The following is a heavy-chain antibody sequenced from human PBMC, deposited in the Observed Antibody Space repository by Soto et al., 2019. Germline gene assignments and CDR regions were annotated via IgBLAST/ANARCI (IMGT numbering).Heavy chain of an antibody. D-gene: IGHD3-22*01. J-gene: IGHJ4*02. V-gene: IGHV1-18*04. CDR2: ISGYNGNT. CDR1: GYTFTIYG. Sequence: QVQLVQSGAEVKKPGASVKVSCKASGYTFTIYGISWVRQAPGQGLEWMGWISGYNGNTDYAQNLQDRVTMTTDASTISVYMELRSLRSDDTAVYYCARVDYYDSSGYYGYWGQGTLITVSS. CDR3: ARVDYYDSSGYYGY.